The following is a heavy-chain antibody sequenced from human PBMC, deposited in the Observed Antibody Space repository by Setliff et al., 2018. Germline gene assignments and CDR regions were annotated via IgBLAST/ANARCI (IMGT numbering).Heavy chain of an antibody. V-gene: IGHV3-64*02. J-gene: IGHJ4*02. CDR3: ARGGRYSSSSLDY. CDR1: AFTVNSNY. CDR2: ISTDGGNT. D-gene: IGHD6-6*01. Sequence: GSLRLSCAVSAFTVNSNYMHWVRQAPGKGLEYVSSISTDGGNTYYVAAVKGRFTISRDNSTNTVYVQMGSLRPEDTAVYYCARGGRYSSSSLDYWGQGTLVT.